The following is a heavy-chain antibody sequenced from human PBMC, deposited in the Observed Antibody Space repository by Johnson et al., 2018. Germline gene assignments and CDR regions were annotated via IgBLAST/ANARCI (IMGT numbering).Heavy chain of an antibody. CDR1: GFNVSSKY. J-gene: IGHJ5*02. D-gene: IGHD3-10*01. V-gene: IGHV3-30*02. CDR2: IWYDGDNK. Sequence: QVQLVQSGGGVIQPGGSVRLSCAASGFNVSSKYMSWVRQAPGKGLEWVAFIWYDGDNKHYADSVKGRFTISRDNSKNTLYLQMNSRRAEDTAVYYCATDFGPWGQGTLVTGSS. CDR3: ATDFGP.